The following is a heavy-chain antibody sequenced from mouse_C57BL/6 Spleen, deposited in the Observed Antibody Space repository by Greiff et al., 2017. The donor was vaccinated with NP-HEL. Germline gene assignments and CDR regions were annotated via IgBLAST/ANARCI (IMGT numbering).Heavy chain of an antibody. Sequence: VQLQQPGAELVMPGASVKLSCKASGYTFTSYWMHWVKQRPGQGLEWIGEIDPSDSYTNYNQKFKGKSTLTVDKSSSTAYMQLSSLTSEDSAVYYCARGGDGYDPYYAMDYWGQGTSVTVSS. CDR1: GYTFTSYW. D-gene: IGHD2-2*01. V-gene: IGHV1-69*01. J-gene: IGHJ4*01. CDR2: IDPSDSYT. CDR3: ARGGDGYDPYYAMDY.